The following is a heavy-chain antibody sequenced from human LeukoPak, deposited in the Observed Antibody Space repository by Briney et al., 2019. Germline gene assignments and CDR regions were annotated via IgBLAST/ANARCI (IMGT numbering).Heavy chain of an antibody. V-gene: IGHV3-30*02. D-gene: IGHD5-18*01. J-gene: IGHJ4*02. CDR2: IWYDGRDK. Sequence: GGSLRLSCAASGFTFSGCSMHWVRQAPGKELEWVAFIWYDGRDKYYADSVKGRFTISRDNSKNTLYLQMNSLRPEDTAMYYCAKDPYSYGSYFDYWGQGILVTVSS. CDR1: GFTFSGCS. CDR3: AKDPYSYGSYFDY.